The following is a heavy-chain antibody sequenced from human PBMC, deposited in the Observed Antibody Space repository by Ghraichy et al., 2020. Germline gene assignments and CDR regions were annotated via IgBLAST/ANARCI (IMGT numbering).Heavy chain of an antibody. Sequence: SQTLSLTCAVYGGSFSGYYWSWIRQPPGKGLEWIGEINHSESTNYNPSLKSRVTISVDTSKNQFSLKLSSVTAADTAVYYCARGRFRVAVAGKGWFDPWGQGTLVTVSS. D-gene: IGHD6-19*01. J-gene: IGHJ5*02. CDR3: ARGRFRVAVAGKGWFDP. CDR2: INHSEST. CDR1: GGSFSGYY. V-gene: IGHV4-34*01.